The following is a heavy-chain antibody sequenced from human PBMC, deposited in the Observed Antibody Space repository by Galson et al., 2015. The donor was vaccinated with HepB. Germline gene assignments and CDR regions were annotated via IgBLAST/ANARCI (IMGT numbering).Heavy chain of an antibody. Sequence: SVKVSCKASGGTFSSYAISWVRQAPGQGLEWMGGIIPIFGTANYAQKFQGRVTITADESTSTAYMELSSLRSEDTAVYYCARVSDIVVVPAATRINWFDPWGQGTLVTVSS. CDR2: IIPIFGTA. CDR3: ARVSDIVVVPAATRINWFDP. J-gene: IGHJ5*02. CDR1: GGTFSSYA. V-gene: IGHV1-69*13. D-gene: IGHD2-2*01.